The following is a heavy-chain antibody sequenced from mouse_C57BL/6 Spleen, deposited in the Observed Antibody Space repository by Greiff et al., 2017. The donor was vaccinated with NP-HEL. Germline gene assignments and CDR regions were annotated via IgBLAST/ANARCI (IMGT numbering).Heavy chain of an antibody. CDR1: GFTFSSYG. CDR3: ARHPYDYSAWFAY. CDR2: ISSGGSYT. Sequence: EVKLMESGGDLVKPGGSLKLSCAASGFTFSSYGMSWVRQTPDKRLEWVATISSGGSYTYYPDSVKGRFTISRDNAKNTLYLQMSSLKSEDTAMYYCARHPYDYSAWFAYWGQGTLVTVSA. J-gene: IGHJ3*01. D-gene: IGHD2-4*01. V-gene: IGHV5-6*01.